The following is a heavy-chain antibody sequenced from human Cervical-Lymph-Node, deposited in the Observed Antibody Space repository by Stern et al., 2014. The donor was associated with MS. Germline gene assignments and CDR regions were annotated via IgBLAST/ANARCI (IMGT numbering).Heavy chain of an antibody. J-gene: IGHJ4*02. Sequence: QVQLVQSGAEVRKPGSSVRVSCKASGGSFTHYTLSWVRQAPGQGFEWMGRIIPITDASSYAQKFQGRVTITADKFTGTTSMDLINLRSDDTAVYYCASESVPEVHWGQGTLVTVSS. CDR1: GGSFTHYT. CDR2: IIPITDAS. CDR3: ASESVPEVH. D-gene: IGHD2-2*01. V-gene: IGHV1-69*08.